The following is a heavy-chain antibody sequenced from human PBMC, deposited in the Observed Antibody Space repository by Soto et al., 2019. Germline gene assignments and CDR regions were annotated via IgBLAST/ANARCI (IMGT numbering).Heavy chain of an antibody. V-gene: IGHV3-72*01. J-gene: IGHJ6*02. Sequence: EVQLVESGGGLVQPGGSLRLSCVASGFTFSDHYMDWVPQAPGKGLEWVGRTRNKANSYTTEYAAGGKGRFTISRDDSQNSLYLQMNSLKIEDTSVYYCARDRRGYSRGFGIDVWGQGTTVTVSS. D-gene: IGHD5-18*01. CDR3: ARDRRGYSRGFGIDV. CDR2: TRNKANSYTT. CDR1: GFTFSDHY.